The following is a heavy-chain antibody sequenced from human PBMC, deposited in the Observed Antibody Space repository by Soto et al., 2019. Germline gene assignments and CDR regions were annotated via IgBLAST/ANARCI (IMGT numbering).Heavy chain of an antibody. CDR1: GYSITSGYY. D-gene: IGHD3-3*01. Sequence: PSETLSLTCAVSGYSITSGYYWGWIRQPPGKGLEWIGSIYHSGNTYYNPSLKSRLTISVDTSKIQFSLKLTSLTAADTAVYYCAGGSYDFWSLGDYYYGMGGWGQGTTVTAAS. V-gene: IGHV4-38-2*01. J-gene: IGHJ6*02. CDR3: AGGSYDFWSLGDYYYGMGG. CDR2: IYHSGNT.